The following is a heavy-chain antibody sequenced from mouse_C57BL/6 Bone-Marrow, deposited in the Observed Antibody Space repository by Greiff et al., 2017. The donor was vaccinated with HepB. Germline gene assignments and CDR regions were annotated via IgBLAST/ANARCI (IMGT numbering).Heavy chain of an antibody. V-gene: IGHV1-50*01. CDR1: GYTFTSYW. J-gene: IGHJ3*01. CDR3: ARGSSGYTFAY. Sequence: QVQLKESGAELVKPGASVKLSCKASGYTFTSYWMQWVKQRPGQGLEWIGEIDPSDSYTNYNQKFKGKATLTVDTSSSTAYMQLSSLTSEDSAVYYCARGSSGYTFAYWGQGTLVTVSA. D-gene: IGHD3-2*02. CDR2: IDPSDSYT.